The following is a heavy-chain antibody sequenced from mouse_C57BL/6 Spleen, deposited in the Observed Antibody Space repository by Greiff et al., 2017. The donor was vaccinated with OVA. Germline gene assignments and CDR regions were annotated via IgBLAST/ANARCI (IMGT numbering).Heavy chain of an antibody. CDR1: GFTFSDYG. V-gene: IGHV5-17*01. J-gene: IGHJ1*03. CDR3: ARSDYEWYFDV. D-gene: IGHD2-4*01. CDR2: ISSGSSTI. Sequence: EVMLVESGGGLVKPGGSLKLSCAASGFTFSDYGMHWVRQAPEKGLEWVAYISSGSSTIYYAHTVKGRFTISRDNAKNTLFLQMTSLRSEDTAMYYCARSDYEWYFDVWGTGTTVTVSS.